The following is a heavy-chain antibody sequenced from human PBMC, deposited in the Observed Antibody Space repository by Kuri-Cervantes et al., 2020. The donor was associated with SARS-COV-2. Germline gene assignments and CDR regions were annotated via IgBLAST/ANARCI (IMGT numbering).Heavy chain of an antibody. CDR3: ARDLGASIVATTEFDY. D-gene: IGHD5-12*01. Sequence: SETLSLTCTVSGGSISSYYWSWIRQPAGKGLEWIGRIYTSGSTNYNPSLKSRVTMSVDTSKNQFSLKLSSVTAADTAVYYCARDLGASIVATTEFDYWGQGTLVTVSS. CDR1: GGSISSYY. J-gene: IGHJ4*02. CDR2: IYTSGST. V-gene: IGHV4-4*07.